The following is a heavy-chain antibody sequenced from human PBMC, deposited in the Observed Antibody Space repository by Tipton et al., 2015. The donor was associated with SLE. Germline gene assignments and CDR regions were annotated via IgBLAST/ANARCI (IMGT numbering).Heavy chain of an antibody. CDR3: ARPSAMVNYFDY. V-gene: IGHV4-61*01. J-gene: IGHJ4*02. Sequence: TLSLTCTVSGGSVSSGTYYWSWIRQPPGKGLEWIGNIYYSGSTNYNPSFKSRVTISVDTSKNQFSLKLSSVTAADTAVYYCARPSAMVNYFDYWGQGTLVTVSS. CDR2: IYYSGST. D-gene: IGHD5-18*01. CDR1: GGSVSSGTYY.